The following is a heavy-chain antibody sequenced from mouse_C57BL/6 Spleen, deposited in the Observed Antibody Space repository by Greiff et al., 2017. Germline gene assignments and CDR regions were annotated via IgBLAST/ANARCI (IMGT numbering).Heavy chain of an antibody. J-gene: IGHJ4*01. CDR2: ILPGSGST. CDR1: GYTFTGYW. CDR3: AARYYAMDY. Sequence: VQLQQSGAELMKPGASVKLSCKATGYTFTGYWIEWVKQRPGHGLEWIGEILPGSGSTNYNEKFKGKATLTVDKSSSTAYMELRSLTSEDSAVYYCAARYYAMDYWGQGTSVTVAS. V-gene: IGHV1-9*01.